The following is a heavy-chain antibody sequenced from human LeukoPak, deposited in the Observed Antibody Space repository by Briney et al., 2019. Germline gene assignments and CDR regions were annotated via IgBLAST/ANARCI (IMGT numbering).Heavy chain of an antibody. D-gene: IGHD6-6*01. CDR3: AREGSIAARLMAFDI. CDR2: IKQDGSEK. J-gene: IGHJ3*02. Sequence: GGSLRLSCAASGFTFSSYWMSWVRQAPGKELEWVANIKQDGSEKYYVDSVKGRFTISRDNAKNSLYLQMNSLRAEDTAVYYCAREGSIAARLMAFDIWGQGTMVTVSS. CDR1: GFTFSSYW. V-gene: IGHV3-7*01.